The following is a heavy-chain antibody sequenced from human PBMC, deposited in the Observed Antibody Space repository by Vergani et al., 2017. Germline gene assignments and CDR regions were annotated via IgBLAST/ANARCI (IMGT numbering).Heavy chain of an antibody. Sequence: QVQLQESGPGLVKPSETLSLTCTVSGGSISSYYWSWIRQPPGKGLEWIGYIYYSGSTTYNPSLKSRVTISVDTSKNQFSRKLSSVTAADTAVYYCASVATLGYCSGSSCLDWFDPWGQGTLVTVSS. CDR1: GGSISSYY. D-gene: IGHD2-15*01. V-gene: IGHV4-59*01. J-gene: IGHJ5*02. CDR2: IYYSGST. CDR3: ASVATLGYCSGSSCLDWFDP.